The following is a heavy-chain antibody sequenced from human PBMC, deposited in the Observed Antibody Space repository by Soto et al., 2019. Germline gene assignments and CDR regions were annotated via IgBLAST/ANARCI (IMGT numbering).Heavy chain of an antibody. CDR1: GFTFTNAW. V-gene: IGHV3-15*07. CDR2: IRSKTDGGTP. J-gene: IGHJ4*02. CDR3: STEKGY. Sequence: EVQLVESGGGLVKPGESLRLSCAASGFTFTNAWMNWVRQAPGKGLEWVGRIRSKTDGGTPDYAAPVKGRFTISRDDSTKTLYVQMNSLKTEETAIYYCSTEKGYWGQGTLVTVSS.